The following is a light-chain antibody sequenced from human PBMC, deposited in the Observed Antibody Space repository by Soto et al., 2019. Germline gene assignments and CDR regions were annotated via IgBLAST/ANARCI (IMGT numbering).Light chain of an antibody. Sequence: EIVLTQSPANLSLSPGEGAALSCRASQSVSRFLAWYQQKPGQAPRLLIYGASNRATGIPTRFSGSGSGTDFTLTISSLEAEDFALYYCHQRSTWPLTFGGGTQVEIQ. CDR2: GAS. CDR3: HQRSTWPLT. J-gene: IGKJ4*01. V-gene: IGKV3-11*01. CDR1: QSVSRF.